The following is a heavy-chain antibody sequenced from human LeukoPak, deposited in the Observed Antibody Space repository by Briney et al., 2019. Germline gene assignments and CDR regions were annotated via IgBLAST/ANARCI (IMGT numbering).Heavy chain of an antibody. D-gene: IGHD2-15*01. V-gene: IGHV3-23*01. J-gene: IGHJ4*02. CDR3: ASRDACSGDICYGLGY. Sequence: GGSLRLSCAASEFTISSNGMHWVRQAPGKGLEWVSGISWTRHDTYYADSVKGRFTISRDNSKNTLYLQMNSLRGEDTATYYCASRDACSGDICYGLGYWGQGTLVTVST. CDR1: EFTISSNG. CDR2: ISWTRHDT.